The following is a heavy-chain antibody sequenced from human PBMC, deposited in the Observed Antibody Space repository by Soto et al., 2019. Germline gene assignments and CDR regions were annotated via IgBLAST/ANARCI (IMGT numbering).Heavy chain of an antibody. J-gene: IGHJ5*02. D-gene: IGHD2-2*01. CDR2: ISAYNGNT. CDR3: ARDGGCSSTSCYRNWFDP. Sequence: ASVKVSCKASGYTFTSYGISWVRQAPGQGLEWMGWISAYNGNTNYAQKFQGRVTITTDESTSTAYMELSSLRSEDTAVYYCARDGGCSSTSCYRNWFDPWGQGTLVTVSS. CDR1: GYTFTSYG. V-gene: IGHV1-18*01.